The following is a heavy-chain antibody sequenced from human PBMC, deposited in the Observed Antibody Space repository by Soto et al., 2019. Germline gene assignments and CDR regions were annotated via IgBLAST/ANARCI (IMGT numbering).Heavy chain of an antibody. CDR3: ARETLSYGSALDV. CDR2: ITWNGANT. D-gene: IGHD3-16*01. Sequence: GGSLRLSCAASGFRFDEYNIHWVRQAPGKGLEWVSLITWNGANTYYADSVKGRFTISRDGTTKSVSLQMTSLKREDTGLYYCARETLSYGSALDVWGQGTTVTSP. J-gene: IGHJ6*02. V-gene: IGHV3-43*01. CDR1: GFRFDEYN.